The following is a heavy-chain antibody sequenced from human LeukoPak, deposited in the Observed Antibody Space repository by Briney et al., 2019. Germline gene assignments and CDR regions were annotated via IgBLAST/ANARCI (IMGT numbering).Heavy chain of an antibody. CDR2: MNPNRSNT. V-gene: IGHV1-8*01. J-gene: IGHJ4*02. CDR1: ESTFTSYD. CDR3: PTVMRRGYYFDY. D-gene: IGHD3-10*01. Sequence: ASLTLSCNASESTFTSYDINWVRQATGQGLEWIGWMNPNRSNTAYAQKFQGRVTMTRKPSISTAYMELTSLRSEDTVVYYCPTVMRRGYYFDYWGQGTLVTVSS.